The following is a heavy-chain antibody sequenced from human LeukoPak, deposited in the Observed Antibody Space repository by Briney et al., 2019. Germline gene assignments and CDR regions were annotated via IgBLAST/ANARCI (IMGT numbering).Heavy chain of an antibody. J-gene: IGHJ4*02. CDR1: GGSISSYY. CDR3: ARGYYDSSGYYHEGY. D-gene: IGHD3-22*01. V-gene: IGHV4-59*08. Sequence: SETLSLTCTVSGGSISSYYWSWIRQPPGKGLEWIGYIYYSGSTNYNPSLKSRVTTSVDTSKNQFSLKLSSVTAADTAVYYCARGYYDSSGYYHEGYWGQGTLVTVSS. CDR2: IYYSGST.